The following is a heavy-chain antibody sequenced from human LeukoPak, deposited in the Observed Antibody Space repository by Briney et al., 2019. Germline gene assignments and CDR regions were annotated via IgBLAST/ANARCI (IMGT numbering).Heavy chain of an antibody. D-gene: IGHD2/OR15-2a*01. CDR1: GVIISSYA. CDR2: INGRGDNT. CDR3: AKDRVSPGFNWFDP. Sequence: GGPLRLSCAASGVIISSYAMSWVRQAPGKGLQWVSAINGRGDNTYYADFVKGRFTISRDNSKSTVYLQMNSLRTEDTAVYYCAKDRVSPGFNWFDPWGQGTLVTVSS. V-gene: IGHV3-23*01. J-gene: IGHJ5*02.